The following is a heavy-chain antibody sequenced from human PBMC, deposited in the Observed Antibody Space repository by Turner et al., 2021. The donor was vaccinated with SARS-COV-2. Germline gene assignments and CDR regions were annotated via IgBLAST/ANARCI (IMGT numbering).Heavy chain of an antibody. CDR3: AGEVVVLTTTHYGMDV. V-gene: IGHV4-39*01. Sequence: QLQLQESGPGLVKPSETLPLTCTVSGGPISSSSYYWGWIRQPPGKGLEWIGSIYYSGSTYYNPSLKSRVTISVDTSKNQFSLKLSSVTAADTAVYYCAGEVVVLTTTHYGMDVWGQGTTVTVSS. CDR2: IYYSGST. D-gene: IGHD1-26*01. J-gene: IGHJ6*02. CDR1: GGPISSSSYY.